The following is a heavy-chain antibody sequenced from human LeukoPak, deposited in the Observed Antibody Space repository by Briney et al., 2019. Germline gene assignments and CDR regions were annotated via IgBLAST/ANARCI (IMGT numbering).Heavy chain of an antibody. Sequence: PSETLSLTCTVSGYSISSGYYWGWIRQPPGKGLEWIGSIYHSGSTYYNPSLKSRVTISVDTSKKQFSLKLSSVTAADTAVYYCAIHAGSRIAARLDYWGQGTLVTVSS. J-gene: IGHJ4*02. V-gene: IGHV4-38-2*02. CDR1: GYSISSGYY. CDR2: IYHSGST. D-gene: IGHD6-6*01. CDR3: AIHAGSRIAARLDY.